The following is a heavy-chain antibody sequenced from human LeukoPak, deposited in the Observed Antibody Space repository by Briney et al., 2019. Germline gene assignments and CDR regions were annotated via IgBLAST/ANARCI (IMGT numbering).Heavy chain of an antibody. V-gene: IGHV4-59*01. CDR2: IYDTGCP. Sequence: SETVSLPCTLSVDSLCIYYWSGLRRSPGEGVVGIVYIYDTGCPNFNPPLRGRVTIAVNTSRNQFSLKLISLTAADTAVYYCAREVGSQYYGSGSYSAAHFDHWGQGTLVTVSS. CDR3: AREVGSQYYGSGSYSAAHFDH. D-gene: IGHD3-10*01. CDR1: VDSLCIYY. J-gene: IGHJ4*02.